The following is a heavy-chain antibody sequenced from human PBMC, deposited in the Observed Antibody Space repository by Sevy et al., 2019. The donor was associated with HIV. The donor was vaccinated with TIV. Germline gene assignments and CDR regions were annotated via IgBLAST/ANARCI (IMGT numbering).Heavy chain of an antibody. J-gene: IGHJ6*02. V-gene: IGHV4-61*08. Sequence: SETLSLTCTVSGGSVRSGAYYWSWVRQPPGKGLESLGYIYYSGNTNYNPSLKSRATLSVDTSKNQFSLKLNSMTAADTAVYYCARVVVTSGNEYYYGMDVWGQGTTVTVSS. CDR2: IYYSGNT. CDR1: GGSVRSGAYY. D-gene: IGHD2-21*02. CDR3: ARVVVTSGNEYYYGMDV.